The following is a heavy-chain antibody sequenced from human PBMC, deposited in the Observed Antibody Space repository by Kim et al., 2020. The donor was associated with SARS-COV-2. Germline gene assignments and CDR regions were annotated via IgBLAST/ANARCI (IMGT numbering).Heavy chain of an antibody. CDR2: K. D-gene: IGHD6-13*01. V-gene: IGHV3-30*07. CDR3: ARSRLAHFDS. J-gene: IGHJ4*02. Sequence: KCEADSVKGRITISRDNSSNSLYLQMRSLSVEDTAVYYCARSRLAHFDSWGQGALVTVSS.